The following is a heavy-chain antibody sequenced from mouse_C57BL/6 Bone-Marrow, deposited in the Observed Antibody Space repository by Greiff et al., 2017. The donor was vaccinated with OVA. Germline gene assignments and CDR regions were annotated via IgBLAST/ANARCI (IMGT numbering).Heavy chain of an antibody. D-gene: IGHD2-1*01. V-gene: IGHV14-4*01. CDR2: IYPENGDT. CDR3: TSYGNFDD. J-gene: IGHJ2*01. CDR1: GFNIKDAY. Sequence: EVQLQESGAELVRPGASVKLSCTASGFNIKDAYMHWVKQRPEQGLEWIGWIYPENGDTEYASKFQGKATITADTSSITAYLQLSSLTAEDTAVYYCTSYGNFDDWGQGTTLTVSA.